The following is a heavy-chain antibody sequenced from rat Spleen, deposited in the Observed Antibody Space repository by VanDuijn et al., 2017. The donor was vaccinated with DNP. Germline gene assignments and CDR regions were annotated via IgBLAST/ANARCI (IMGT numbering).Heavy chain of an antibody. J-gene: IGHJ3*01. Sequence: EVQLVESGGGSVQPGRSLKLSCAASGLTFSYYGVAWVRQAPAKGLAWVAFIGTGGGNIFYRDSVKGRFTISADDAKNTLFLQMDSLRSEDTATYYCASLLLPNWFTYWGQGTLVTVSS. D-gene: IGHD1-1*01. CDR1: GLTFSYYG. CDR3: ASLLLPNWFTY. V-gene: IGHV5S13*01. CDR2: IGTGGGNI.